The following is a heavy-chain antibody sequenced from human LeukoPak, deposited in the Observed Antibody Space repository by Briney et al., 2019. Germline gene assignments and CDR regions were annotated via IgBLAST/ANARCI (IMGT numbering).Heavy chain of an antibody. CDR3: AKDARRTSGWYFFDY. V-gene: IGHV3-23*01. CDR2: ISDSGSIT. CDR1: GFAFTSQA. J-gene: IGHJ4*02. D-gene: IGHD6-19*01. Sequence: GGSLRLSCAASGFAFTSQAMGWVRQAPGKGLEWVSVISDSGSITYYADSVKGRFTISRDNSKNTLFLQMNSLRAEDTAVYYRAKDARRTSGWYFFDYWGQGTLVTVSS.